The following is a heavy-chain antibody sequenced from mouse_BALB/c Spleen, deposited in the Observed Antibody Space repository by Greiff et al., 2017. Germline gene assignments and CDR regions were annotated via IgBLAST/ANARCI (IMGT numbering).Heavy chain of an antibody. CDR3: ARYGSFFDY. Sequence: EVQLVESGGGLVQPGGSRKLSCAASGFTFSSFGMHWVRQAPEKGLEWVAYISSGSSTIYYADTVKGRFTISRDNPKNTLFLQMTSLRSEDTAMYYCARYGSFFDYWVQGTTLTVSS. CDR2: ISSGSSTI. J-gene: IGHJ2*01. V-gene: IGHV5-17*02. D-gene: IGHD1-2*01. CDR1: GFTFSSFG.